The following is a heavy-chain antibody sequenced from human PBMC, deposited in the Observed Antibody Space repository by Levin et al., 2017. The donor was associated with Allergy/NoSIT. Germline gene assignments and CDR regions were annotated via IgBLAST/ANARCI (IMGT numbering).Heavy chain of an antibody. J-gene: IGHJ6*02. V-gene: IGHV3-74*01. CDR2: INSDGSST. Sequence: GGSLRLSCAASGFTFSSYWMHWVRQAPGKGLVWVSRINSDGSSTSYADSVKGRFTISRDNAKNTLYLQMNSLRAEDTAVYYCARDMGLRGYYYYGMDVWGQGTTVTVSS. CDR3: ARDMGLRGYYYYGMDV. D-gene: IGHD5-12*01. CDR1: GFTFSSYW.